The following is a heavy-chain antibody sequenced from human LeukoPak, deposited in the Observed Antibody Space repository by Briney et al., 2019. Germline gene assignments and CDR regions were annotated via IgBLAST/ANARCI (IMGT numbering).Heavy chain of an antibody. J-gene: IGHJ4*02. Sequence: PGGSLRLSCTASGFSFSTYTMTWVRQAPGKGLEWVSGITDSGKPCYADSVKGRFTISRDNSKNSLYLQMNSLRTEDTALYYCAKGLNYDFWSGSCDYWGQGTLVTVSS. D-gene: IGHD3-3*01. V-gene: IGHV3-43*01. CDR1: GFSFSTYT. CDR2: ITDSGKP. CDR3: AKGLNYDFWSGSCDY.